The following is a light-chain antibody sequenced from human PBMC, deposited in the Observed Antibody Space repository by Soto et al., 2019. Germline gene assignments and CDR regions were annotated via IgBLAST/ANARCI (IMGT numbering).Light chain of an antibody. J-gene: IGLJ3*02. CDR2: EGS. CDR3: CSYGPTATLGV. Sequence: QSALAQPASVSGSPGQSITICCTGTTSDFENYNVLSWYQHHPGKAPQRLIYEGSKRPSGVSNRFSGSKSGDTASLTISGLQAEDEADYYCCSYGPTATLGVFGGGTKLTVL. CDR1: TSDFENYNV. V-gene: IGLV2-23*01.